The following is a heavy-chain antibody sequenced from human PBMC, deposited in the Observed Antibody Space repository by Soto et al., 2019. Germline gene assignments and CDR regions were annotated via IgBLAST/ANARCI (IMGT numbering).Heavy chain of an antibody. V-gene: IGHV3-11*01. CDR1: GFTFSDYY. D-gene: IGHD3-10*01. J-gene: IGHJ5*02. CDR3: VRVGYAYGNDP. Sequence: QVQLVESGGGLVKPGGSLRLSCAASGFTFSDYYMSWIRQAPGKGLEWVSYFSPSGGTIYYADSVKGRFTLSRDNAKNSLYLQMNSLRAEDTAVYHCVRVGYAYGNDPWGQGTLVAVSS. CDR2: FSPSGGTI.